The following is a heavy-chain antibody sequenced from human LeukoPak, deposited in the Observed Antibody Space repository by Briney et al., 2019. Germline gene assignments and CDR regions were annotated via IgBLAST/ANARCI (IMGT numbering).Heavy chain of an antibody. J-gene: IGHJ4*02. CDR2: IYYSGST. CDR1: GGSISSYY. Sequence: SETLSLTCTVSGGSISSYYWSWIRQPPGKGLEWIGYIYYSGSTNYNPSLNSRVTISVDTSKNQFSLKLSSVTAADTAVYYCARDSYSSSWHDWGQGTLVTVSS. V-gene: IGHV4-59*01. CDR3: ARDSYSSSWHD. D-gene: IGHD6-13*01.